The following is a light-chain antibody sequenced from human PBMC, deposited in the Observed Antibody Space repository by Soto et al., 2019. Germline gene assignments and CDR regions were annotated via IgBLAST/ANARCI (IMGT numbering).Light chain of an antibody. CDR3: SSCASSSPWV. Sequence: QSVLTQPASVSGSPGQSITISCTGTSSDVGGYNYVSWYQQYPGNAPKLMIYDVTNRPSGVSNRFSGSKSGNTASLTISGLQAEDEADYCCSSCASSSPWVFGGGTKLTVL. J-gene: IGLJ2*01. CDR1: SSDVGGYNY. CDR2: DVT. V-gene: IGLV2-14*01.